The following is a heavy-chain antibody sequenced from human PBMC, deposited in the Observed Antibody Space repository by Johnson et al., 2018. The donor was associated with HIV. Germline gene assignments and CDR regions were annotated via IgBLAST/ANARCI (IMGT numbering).Heavy chain of an antibody. Sequence: QVQLVESGGGVVQPGRSLRLSCAASGFTFSSYGMHWVRQAPGKGLEWVAVISYDGRNKYYADSVKGRFTISRDNSKNTLYLQMNSLRAEDTAVYYCAKDFEYSTSESAFDIWGQVTMVTVSS. CDR2: ISYDGRNK. CDR1: GFTFSSYG. CDR3: AKDFEYSTSESAFDI. J-gene: IGHJ3*02. D-gene: IGHD6-6*01. V-gene: IGHV3-30*18.